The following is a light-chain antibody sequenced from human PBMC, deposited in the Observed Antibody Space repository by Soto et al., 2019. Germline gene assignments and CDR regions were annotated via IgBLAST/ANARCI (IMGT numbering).Light chain of an antibody. CDR2: GNS. V-gene: IGLV1-40*01. Sequence: QSVLTQPPSVSGAPGQRVTISCTGSSSNIGAGYDVHWYQQLPGTAPKLLIYGNSNRPSGVPDRFSGSKSGTSASLAITGLQAEDEADYYCQSYESSLSGYVVFGGGTKLPVL. CDR1: SSNIGAGYD. CDR3: QSYESSLSGYVV. J-gene: IGLJ2*01.